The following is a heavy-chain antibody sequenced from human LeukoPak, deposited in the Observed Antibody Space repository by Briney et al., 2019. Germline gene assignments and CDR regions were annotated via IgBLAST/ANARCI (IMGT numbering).Heavy chain of an antibody. Sequence: SETLSLTCAVYGGSFSGYYWGWIRQPPGKGLEWFGIIYHSGSTYYNPSLKSRVTISVDTSKNQFSLKLSSVTAADTAVYYCARVSGRFTWYFDLWGRGTLVTVSS. CDR1: GGSFSGYY. J-gene: IGHJ2*01. CDR3: ARVSGRFTWYFDL. CDR2: IYHSGST. V-gene: IGHV4-38-2*01.